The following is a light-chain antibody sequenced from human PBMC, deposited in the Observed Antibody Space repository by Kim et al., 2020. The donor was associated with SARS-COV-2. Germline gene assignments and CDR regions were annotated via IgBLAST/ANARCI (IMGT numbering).Light chain of an antibody. CDR1: QSIGTD. V-gene: IGKV3-11*01. CDR2: DAS. J-gene: IGKJ1*01. Sequence: EIVLTQSPATLSLSPGQRATLSCRASQSIGTDLAWYQQRPGQTPRLFICDASNRAPGIPVRISGSGSGTDFTLTFSSLEPEDSAVYYCQQRNMWPRTFGQGTKVDIK. CDR3: QQRNMWPRT.